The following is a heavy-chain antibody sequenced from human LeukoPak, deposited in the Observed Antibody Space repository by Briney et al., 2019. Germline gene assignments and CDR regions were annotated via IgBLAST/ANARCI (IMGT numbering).Heavy chain of an antibody. J-gene: IGHJ4*02. D-gene: IGHD4-23*01. Sequence: PGGSLRLSCAASGFTFSSYSMNWVRQAPGKGLEWVSYISSSSSTIYYADSVKGRFTISRDSAKNSLYLQMNSLRAEDTAVYYCARGAVDYGSNSVVDYWGQGTLVTVSS. CDR1: GFTFSSYS. V-gene: IGHV3-48*04. CDR3: ARGAVDYGSNSVVDY. CDR2: ISSSSSTI.